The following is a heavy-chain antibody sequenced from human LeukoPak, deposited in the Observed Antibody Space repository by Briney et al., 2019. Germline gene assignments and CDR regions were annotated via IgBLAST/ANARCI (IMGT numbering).Heavy chain of an antibody. CDR1: GFTFSSYS. Sequence: GGSLRLSCAASGFTFSSYSMNWVRQAPGKGLEWVSSISSSSSYIYYADSVKGRFTISRDIAKNSLYLQMNSLRAEDTAVYYCARMTMVRGVIARSNWFDPWGQGTLVTVSS. V-gene: IGHV3-21*01. CDR3: ARMTMVRGVIARSNWFDP. J-gene: IGHJ5*02. CDR2: ISSSSSYI. D-gene: IGHD3-10*01.